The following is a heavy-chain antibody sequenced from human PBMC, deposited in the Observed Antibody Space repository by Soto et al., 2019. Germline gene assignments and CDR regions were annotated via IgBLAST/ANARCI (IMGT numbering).Heavy chain of an antibody. D-gene: IGHD1-26*01. CDR2: ISGSGGST. J-gene: IGHJ6*02. CDR1: GFTFSSYA. CDR3: ARGGYSGTQYYYYGMDV. Sequence: GGSLRLSCAASGFTFSSYAMTWARQAPGKGLEWVSAISGSGGSTYYADSVKGRFTISRDNSKNTLYLQMNSLRAEDTAVYYCARGGYSGTQYYYYGMDVWGQGTTVTVSS. V-gene: IGHV3-23*01.